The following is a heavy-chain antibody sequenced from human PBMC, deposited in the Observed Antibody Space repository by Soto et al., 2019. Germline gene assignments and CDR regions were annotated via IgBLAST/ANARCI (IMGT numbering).Heavy chain of an antibody. CDR1: GYTFTSYY. V-gene: IGHV1-46*01. CDR2: INPSGGST. J-gene: IGHJ3*02. Sequence: QVQLVQSGAEVKKPGASVKVSCKASGYTFTSYYMHWVRQAPGQGLEWMGIINPSGGSTSHAQKFQGLVTMTTDTSTSAVDLELSSLRSEDTAVYYWAITFGGVIVGGYAFDIWGQGTMVTVSS. CDR3: AITFGGVIVGGYAFDI. D-gene: IGHD3-16*02.